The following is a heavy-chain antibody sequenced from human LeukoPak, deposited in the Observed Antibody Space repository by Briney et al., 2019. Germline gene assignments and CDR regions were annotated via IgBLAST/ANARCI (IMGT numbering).Heavy chain of an antibody. CDR3: ARPLGWSPPALFFDY. J-gene: IGHJ4*02. Sequence: SETLSLTCTVSGGSISSSIYYWGWIRQPPGKGLEWIGSIYYSGSTYYNPSLKSRVTISVDTSNNRFSLKLSSVTAADPAWDYCARPLGWSPPALFFDYWGQGTLVTVSS. CDR2: IYYSGST. V-gene: IGHV4-39*01. D-gene: IGHD1-14*01. CDR1: GGSISSSIYY.